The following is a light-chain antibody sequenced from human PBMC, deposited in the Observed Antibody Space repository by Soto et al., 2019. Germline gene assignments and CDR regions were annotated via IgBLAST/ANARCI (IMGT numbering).Light chain of an antibody. CDR2: DAS. CDR3: QHYNSYSLT. V-gene: IGKV1-5*01. Sequence: DIQMTQSPSTLSASVGDRVTITCRASQSISSWLAWYQQKPGKAPKLLIYDASSLESGAPSRFSGSGSGTEFTLTISSLQPDDFASYYCQHYNSYSLTFGQGTKVEVK. J-gene: IGKJ1*01. CDR1: QSISSW.